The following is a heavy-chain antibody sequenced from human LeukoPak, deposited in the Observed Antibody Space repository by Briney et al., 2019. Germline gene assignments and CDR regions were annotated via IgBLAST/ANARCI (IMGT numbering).Heavy chain of an antibody. Sequence: ASVKVSCKTSGYTFTASYMHWVRQAPGQGLEWMGWINPNSGETNYAPKFQGRVTMTRDTSISTAYMEVTRLTSDDPAIYYCARVLGSRVDPWGQGTLVTVSS. CDR1: GYTFTASY. V-gene: IGHV1-2*02. CDR3: ARVLGSRVDP. J-gene: IGHJ5*02. CDR2: INPNSGET.